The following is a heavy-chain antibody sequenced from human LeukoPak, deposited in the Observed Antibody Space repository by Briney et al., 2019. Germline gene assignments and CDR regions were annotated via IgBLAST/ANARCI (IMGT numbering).Heavy chain of an antibody. J-gene: IGHJ4*02. V-gene: IGHV3-30*02. D-gene: IGHD3-10*01. CDR2: IRYDGSNK. CDR3: ANMFSGSYYDGYYFDN. CDR1: GFTFSSYG. Sequence: PGGSLRLSCAASGFTFSSYGMHWVRQAPGKGLEWVAFIRYDGSNKYYADSVKGRFTISRDNSKNTLYLQMNSLRAEDTAVYYCANMFSGSYYDGYYFDNWGQGTLVTVSS.